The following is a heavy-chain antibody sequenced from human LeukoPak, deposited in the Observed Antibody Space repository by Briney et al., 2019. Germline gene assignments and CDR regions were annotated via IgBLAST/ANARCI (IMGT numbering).Heavy chain of an antibody. CDR2: ISNDESRK. D-gene: IGHD3-3*01. J-gene: IGHJ4*02. Sequence: GGSLRLSCAPSGFTFSRHGMHWVRQAPGKGLEWVAIISNDESRKYYAHSVEGRFTISRDNSKNTLYLQMDSLRAEDTAVYYCARDRAWNYFDYWGQGTLVTVSS. CDR1: GFTFSRHG. V-gene: IGHV3-30*03. CDR3: ARDRAWNYFDY.